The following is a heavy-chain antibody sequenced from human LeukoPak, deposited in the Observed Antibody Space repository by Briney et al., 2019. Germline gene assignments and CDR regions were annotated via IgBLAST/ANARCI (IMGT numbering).Heavy chain of an antibody. D-gene: IGHD6-19*01. CDR1: GGFISIYH. Sequence: PSETLSLTCTLSGGFISIYHWSCIRQPPGKALEWLGYNYHSGSHNYNPSLKSRVTISVDTSKNQFSLKLSSVAAADTAIYDCANSRDRSNRAGRRFRVADRHFVYWGQGTLVTVSS. CDR2: NYHSGSH. V-gene: IGHV4-59*12. J-gene: IGHJ4*02. CDR3: ANSRDRSNRAGRRFRVADRHFVY.